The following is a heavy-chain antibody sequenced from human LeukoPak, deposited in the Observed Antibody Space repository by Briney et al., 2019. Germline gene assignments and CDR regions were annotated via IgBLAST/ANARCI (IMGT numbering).Heavy chain of an antibody. V-gene: IGHV3-53*01. Sequence: GGSLRLSCAASGFTVSCNDMSWVRQAPGKGLECISVIYSGGSTDYADSVKGRLTISRDNSKNTLYLQMNSLRAEDTAVYYCARVVDHDYGDYYLDYWGQGTLVTVSS. CDR3: ARVVDHDYGDYYLDY. D-gene: IGHD4-17*01. CDR2: IYSGGST. CDR1: GFTVSCND. J-gene: IGHJ4*02.